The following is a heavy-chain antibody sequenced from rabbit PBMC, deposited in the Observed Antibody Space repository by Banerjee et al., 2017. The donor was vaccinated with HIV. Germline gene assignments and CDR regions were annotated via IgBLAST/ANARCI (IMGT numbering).Heavy chain of an antibody. J-gene: IGHJ4*01. CDR1: GFSFSSNYD. V-gene: IGHV1S40*01. CDR3: ARDLAGVIGWNFNL. CDR2: IYAGSSGST. Sequence: QSLEESGGGLVKPGASLTLTCKASGFSFSSNYDMCWVRQAPGKGLEWIAYIYAGSSGSTYYANWAKGRFTISKTSSTTVTLQMTSLTAADMATYFCARDLAGVIGWNFNLWGQGTLVTVS. D-gene: IGHD4-1*01.